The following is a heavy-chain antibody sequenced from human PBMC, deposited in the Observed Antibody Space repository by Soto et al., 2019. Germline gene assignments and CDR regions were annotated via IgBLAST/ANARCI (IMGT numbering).Heavy chain of an antibody. Sequence: EVQLVESGGGLVQPGESLRLSCAASGFTFSNYWMTWVRQAPGKGLEWVANIKQDGTAQYYVDSVKGRFTISRDNAKNSLYLQMNSLRAEDTAVYYCGGSSGWPGVYDYWGQGTLVAVSS. CDR3: GGSSGWPGVYDY. V-gene: IGHV3-7*05. D-gene: IGHD6-19*01. J-gene: IGHJ4*02. CDR1: GFTFSNYW. CDR2: IKQDGTAQ.